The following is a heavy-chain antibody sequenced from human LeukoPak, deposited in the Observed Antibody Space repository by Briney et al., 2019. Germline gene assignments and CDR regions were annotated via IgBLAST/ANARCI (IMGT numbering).Heavy chain of an antibody. V-gene: IGHV3-9*01. Sequence: GGSLRLSCAASGFTFDDYAMHWVRQAPGKGLEWVSGISGNSGSIGYADSVKGRFTISRDNAKNSLYLQMNSLRAEDTALYYCAKDIGVTPVRGYFDYWGQGTLVTVSS. CDR1: GFTFDDYA. D-gene: IGHD4-17*01. J-gene: IGHJ4*02. CDR3: AKDIGVTPVRGYFDY. CDR2: ISGNSGSI.